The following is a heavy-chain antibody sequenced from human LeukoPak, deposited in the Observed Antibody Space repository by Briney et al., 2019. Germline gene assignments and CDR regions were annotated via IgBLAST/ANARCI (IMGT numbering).Heavy chain of an antibody. CDR3: TRDSSGYDWFYDY. D-gene: IGHD5-12*01. CDR2: ISSSGST. J-gene: IGHJ4*02. CDR1: GGSINSGSYY. Sequence: SETLPLTCTVSGGSINSGSYYWSWIRQPAGRGLEWIGRISSSGSTNYNPSLKSRVTMSVDRSKNQISLMLYSVTAADTAVYFCTRDSSGYDWFYDYWGQGTLVTVSS. V-gene: IGHV4-61*02.